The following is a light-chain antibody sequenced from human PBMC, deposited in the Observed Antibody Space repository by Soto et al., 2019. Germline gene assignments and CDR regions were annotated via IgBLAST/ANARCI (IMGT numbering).Light chain of an antibody. CDR1: QSVSSSY. CDR3: QQYGSSPRT. V-gene: IGKV3-20*01. CDR2: DAS. Sequence: EIVLTQSPGTLSLSPGERATLSCRSRQSVSSSYLAWYQQKHGQAPRLLIYDASSRATGIPDRFSGSGSGTDFTLTISRLEPEDFAVYYCQQYGSSPRTFGQGTKLEIK. J-gene: IGKJ2*01.